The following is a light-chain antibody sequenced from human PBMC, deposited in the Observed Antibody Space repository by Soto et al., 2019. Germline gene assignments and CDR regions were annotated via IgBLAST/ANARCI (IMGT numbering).Light chain of an antibody. CDR1: SSDIGGYNY. CDR3: SSYAGSNNYV. Sequence: QSALTQPPSASGSPGQSVTISCTGTSSDIGGYNYVSWYQQHPGKAPKLMIYEVSKRPSGVPDRFSGSKSGNTASPTVSGLQAEDEADYYCSSYAGSNNYVLGSGTKVTVL. V-gene: IGLV2-8*01. J-gene: IGLJ1*01. CDR2: EVS.